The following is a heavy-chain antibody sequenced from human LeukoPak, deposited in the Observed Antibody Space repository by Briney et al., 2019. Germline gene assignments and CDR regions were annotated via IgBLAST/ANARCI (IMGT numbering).Heavy chain of an antibody. D-gene: IGHD2-15*01. Sequence: SGPTLVNPTQTLTLTCTFSGFSLSTSGVGVGWIRQPPGKALEWLALIYWDDDKRYSPSLKSRLTITKDTSKNQVVLTMTNMDPVVTATYYCAHRQDGVAAINWFDPWGQGTLVTVSS. CDR2: IYWDDDK. CDR3: AHRQDGVAAINWFDP. CDR1: GFSLSTSGVG. J-gene: IGHJ5*02. V-gene: IGHV2-5*02.